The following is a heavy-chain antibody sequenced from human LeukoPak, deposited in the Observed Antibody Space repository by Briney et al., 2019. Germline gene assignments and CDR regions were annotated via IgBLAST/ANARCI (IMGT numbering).Heavy chain of an antibody. J-gene: IGHJ4*02. CDR2: ISYDGSDK. Sequence: GGSLRLSCAASGFIFSNYAFHWVRQAPGEGLEWVSAISYDGSDKFYTDSVKGRFTISRDNSKNTLYLQLSSLRPEDTAVYYCSRDSTYYYDSGSSGPHYFDNWGQGTLVTVSS. V-gene: IGHV3-30*04. D-gene: IGHD3-10*01. CDR3: SRDSTYYYDSGSSGPHYFDN. CDR1: GFIFSNYA.